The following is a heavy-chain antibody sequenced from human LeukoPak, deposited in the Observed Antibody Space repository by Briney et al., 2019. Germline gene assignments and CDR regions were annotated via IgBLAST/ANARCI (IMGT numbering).Heavy chain of an antibody. J-gene: IGHJ4*02. V-gene: IGHV3-20*04. CDR1: GFSFGDYG. Sequence: RPGGSLRLSCAGSGFSFGDYGMTWVRHTPGKGLEWVSGIDRNGGRSGYGDSVKGRFTISRDNAKNSLYLQMNSLRVEDTGLYYCARVKGDPATLGVGLDNWGQGTLVTVSS. D-gene: IGHD1-26*01. CDR3: ARVKGDPATLGVGLDN. CDR2: IDRNGGRS.